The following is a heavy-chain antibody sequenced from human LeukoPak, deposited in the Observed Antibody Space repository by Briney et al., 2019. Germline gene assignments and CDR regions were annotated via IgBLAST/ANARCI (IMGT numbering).Heavy chain of an antibody. V-gene: IGHV1-69*13. CDR3: ARSYGDYSQAYYYGMDV. CDR2: IIPIFGTA. Sequence: ASVKVSCKASGGTFSSYAISWVRQAPGQGLEWMGGIIPIFGTANYAQKFQGRVTITADESTSTAYMELSSLRSEDTAVYYCARSYGDYSQAYYYGMDVWGKGTTVTVSS. CDR1: GGTFSSYA. D-gene: IGHD4-17*01. J-gene: IGHJ6*04.